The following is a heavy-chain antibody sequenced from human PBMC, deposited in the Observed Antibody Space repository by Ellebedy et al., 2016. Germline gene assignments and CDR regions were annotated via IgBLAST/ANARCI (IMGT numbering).Heavy chain of an antibody. CDR3: ARGEDDFGDYEWYFDL. CDR2: ISYDGSTN. CDR1: GFTFSDFA. Sequence: GESLKISCEGSGFTFSDFAIHWVRQAPGKGLEWVAVISYDGSTNYYADSVKGRFTISRDNSKNTLYLHMNSLRAEDTAVYYCARGEDDFGDYEWYFDLWGRGIMVIVSS. V-gene: IGHV3-30-3*01. D-gene: IGHD4-17*01. J-gene: IGHJ2*01.